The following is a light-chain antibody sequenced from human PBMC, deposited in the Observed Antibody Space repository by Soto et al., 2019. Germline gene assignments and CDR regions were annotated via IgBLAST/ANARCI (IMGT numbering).Light chain of an antibody. J-gene: IGKJ5*01. Sequence: DIQLTQSPSFLSASVGDRVTITCRASQGLSNYLAWYQQKPGKVPKLLIYAASTLQSGVPSRFSGSGFGTEFTLTIISLQSEDFATYYCQQMNTYPITFGQGTRLEIK. CDR1: QGLSNY. V-gene: IGKV1-9*01. CDR2: AAS. CDR3: QQMNTYPIT.